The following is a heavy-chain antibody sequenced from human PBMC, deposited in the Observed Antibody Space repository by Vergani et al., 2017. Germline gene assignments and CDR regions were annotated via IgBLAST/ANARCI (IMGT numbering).Heavy chain of an antibody. CDR2: IYHSGST. V-gene: IGHV4-30-2*01. D-gene: IGHD2-2*02. Sequence: QLQLQESGPGLVKPSQTLSLTCAVSGGSISSGGYSWSWIRQPPGKGLEWIGYIYHSGSTYYNPSLKSRVTISVDRSKNQFSLKLSSVTAADTAVYYCARGRCSSTSCYTGYYYYYGMDGGGQGTTVTVSS. CDR3: ARGRCSSTSCYTGYYYYYGMDG. CDR1: GGSISSGGYS. J-gene: IGHJ6*02.